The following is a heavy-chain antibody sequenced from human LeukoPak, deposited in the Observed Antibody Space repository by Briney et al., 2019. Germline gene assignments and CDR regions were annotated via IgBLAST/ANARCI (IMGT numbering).Heavy chain of an antibody. V-gene: IGHV4-39*07. J-gene: IGHJ4*02. Sequence: SETLSLTCTVSGGSISSWVWIRQPPGKGLELIGTIYYSGSTYYNPSLQSRVSISVDTSKNQFSLKLSSVTAADTAVYYCARGNGYNYYWGQGTLVTVSS. CDR1: GGSISS. CDR2: IYYSGST. D-gene: IGHD5-24*01. CDR3: ARGNGYNYY.